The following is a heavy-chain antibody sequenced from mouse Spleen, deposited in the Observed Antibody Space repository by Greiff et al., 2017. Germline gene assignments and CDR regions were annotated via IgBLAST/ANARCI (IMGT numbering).Heavy chain of an antibody. CDR2: IDPSDSET. V-gene: IGHV1-52*01. Sequence: VQLQQPGAELVRPGSSVKLSCKASGYTFTSYWMHWVKQRPIQGLEWIGNIDPSDSETHYNQKFKDKATLTVDKSSSTAYMQLSSLTSEDSAVYYCARKDYYGSWFAYWGQGTLVTVSA. CDR1: GYTFTSYW. D-gene: IGHD1-2*01. CDR3: ARKDYYGSWFAY. J-gene: IGHJ3*01.